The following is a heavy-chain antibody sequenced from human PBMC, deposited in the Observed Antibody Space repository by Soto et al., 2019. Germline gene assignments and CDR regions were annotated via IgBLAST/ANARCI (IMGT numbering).Heavy chain of an antibody. J-gene: IGHJ5*02. CDR2: INPNSGGT. CDR1: GYTFTGYY. D-gene: IGHD3-22*01. Sequence: ASVKVSCKASGYTFTGYYMHWVRQAPGQGLEWMGWINPNSGGTNYAQKFQGWVTMTRDTSISTAYMELSRLRSDDTAVYYCARAGPHYYDSSGYEFPNWFDPWRQGTLVTVSS. V-gene: IGHV1-2*04. CDR3: ARAGPHYYDSSGYEFPNWFDP.